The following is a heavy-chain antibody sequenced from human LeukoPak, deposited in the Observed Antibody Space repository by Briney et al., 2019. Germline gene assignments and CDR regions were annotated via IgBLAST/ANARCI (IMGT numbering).Heavy chain of an antibody. Sequence: GESLEISCQGSGSTSNAYWIAWARQLPGKGLEWMGIIDPDDCNTRYNPSFQGQASFSADKADRNAYLQWSRLNASDTAMYYCARPNITSYYDSRGYDAFDVWGQGTMVTVSA. CDR2: IDPDDCNT. D-gene: IGHD3-22*01. CDR3: ARPNITSYYDSRGYDAFDV. CDR1: GSTSNAYW. J-gene: IGHJ3*01. V-gene: IGHV5-51*01.